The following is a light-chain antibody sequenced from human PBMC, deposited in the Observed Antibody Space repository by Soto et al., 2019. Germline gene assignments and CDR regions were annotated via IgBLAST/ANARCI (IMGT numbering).Light chain of an antibody. CDR3: QSYDSSLRFVV. Sequence: QFVLTQPPSVSGAPGQRVTISCTRSSYNIGAGYDVHWYQHLPGTAPKLLIYGNSDRPSGVPDRFSGSKSGTSASLAITGLQPDDEADYYCQSYDSSLRFVVFGGGTKLTV. CDR1: SYNIGAGYD. J-gene: IGLJ2*01. CDR2: GNS. V-gene: IGLV1-40*01.